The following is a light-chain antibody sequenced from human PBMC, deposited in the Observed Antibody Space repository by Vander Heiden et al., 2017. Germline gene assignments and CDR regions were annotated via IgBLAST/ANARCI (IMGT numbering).Light chain of an antibody. CDR2: GNS. J-gene: IGLJ2*01. Sequence: QSVLTQPPSVSGAPGQRVTISCTGSSSNIGAGYDVHWYQQLPGTAPKLLIYGNSNRPSGVPDRFSGSKSGTSASLAITGLQADDEAEYYCQSYDSRLSGAVFGGGTKLTVL. CDR1: SSNIGAGYD. V-gene: IGLV1-40*01. CDR3: QSYDSRLSGAV.